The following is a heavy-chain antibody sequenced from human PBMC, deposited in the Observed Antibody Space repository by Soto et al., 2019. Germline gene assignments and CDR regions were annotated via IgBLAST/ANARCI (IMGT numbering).Heavy chain of an antibody. J-gene: IGHJ5*02. V-gene: IGHV3-30*18. CDR1: GFPFGNYD. CDR2: ISYDGSNK. D-gene: IGHD1-7*01. Sequence: GGSLRLSCAVSGFPFGNYDMQWVRQAPGMGLEWVAVISYDGSNKYYADSVKGRFTISRDNSKNTLYLQMNSLRAEDTAVYYCAKELELGGSWFDPWGQETLVTVSS. CDR3: AKELELGGSWFDP.